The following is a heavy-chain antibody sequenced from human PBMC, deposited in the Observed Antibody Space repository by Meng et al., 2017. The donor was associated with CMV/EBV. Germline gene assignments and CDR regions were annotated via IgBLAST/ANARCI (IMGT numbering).Heavy chain of an antibody. J-gene: IGHJ3*02. CDR2: INHSGST. Sequence: GSLRLSCAVYGGSFSGYYWSWIRQPPGKGLEWIGEINHSGSTNYNPPLKSRVTISVDTSKNQFSLKLSSVTAADTAVYYCARGMMDDYGGIYDAFDIWGQGTMVTVSS. CDR3: ARGMMDDYGGIYDAFDI. V-gene: IGHV4-34*01. D-gene: IGHD4/OR15-4a*01. CDR1: GGSFSGYY.